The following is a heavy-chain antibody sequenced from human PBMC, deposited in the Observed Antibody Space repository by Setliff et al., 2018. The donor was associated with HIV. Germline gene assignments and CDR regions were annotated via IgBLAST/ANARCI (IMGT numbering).Heavy chain of an antibody. J-gene: IGHJ4*02. CDR3: ARDFEASKHCSGGSCPFDY. Sequence: PSETLSLTCTVSGGSISSYYWSWIRQPAGKGLEWIGRIYTSGSTNYNPSLKSRVTMSVDTSKNQFSLKLSSVTAADTAVYYCARDFEASKHCSGGSCPFDYWGQGTLVTVSS. V-gene: IGHV4-4*07. CDR2: IYTSGST. CDR1: GGSISSYY. D-gene: IGHD2-15*01.